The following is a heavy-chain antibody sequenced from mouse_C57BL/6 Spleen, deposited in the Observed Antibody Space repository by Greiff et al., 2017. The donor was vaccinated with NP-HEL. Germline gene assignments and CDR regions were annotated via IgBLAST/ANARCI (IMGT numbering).Heavy chain of an antibody. D-gene: IGHD2-5*01. Sequence: DVMLVESGGGLVKPGGSLKLSCAASGFTFSSYAMSWVRQTPEKRLEWVATISDGGSYTYYPDNVKGRFTISRDNAKNNLYLQMSHLKSEDTAMYYCARPYYSNRGAMDYWGQGTSVTVSS. CDR1: GFTFSSYA. J-gene: IGHJ4*01. V-gene: IGHV5-4*03. CDR2: ISDGGSYT. CDR3: ARPYYSNRGAMDY.